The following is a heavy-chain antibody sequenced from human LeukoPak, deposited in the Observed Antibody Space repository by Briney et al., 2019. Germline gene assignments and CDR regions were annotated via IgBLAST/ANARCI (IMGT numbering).Heavy chain of an antibody. J-gene: IGHJ4*02. Sequence: GSLRLSCAASGFTFSSYDMSWVRQAPGKGLEWVSAISGSGGSTYYADSVKGRFTISRDNSKNTLYLQMNSLRAEDTAVYYCAKVGYSGSTPGYFDYWGQGTLVTVSS. CDR3: AKVGYSGSTPGYFDY. V-gene: IGHV3-23*01. CDR2: ISGSGGST. CDR1: GFTFSSYD. D-gene: IGHD5-12*01.